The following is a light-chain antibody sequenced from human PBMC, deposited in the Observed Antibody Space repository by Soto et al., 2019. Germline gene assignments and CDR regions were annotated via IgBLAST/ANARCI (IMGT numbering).Light chain of an antibody. CDR2: DAS. Sequence: EIVMAQSPATLSVSPGERVTLSCRARQSVGSNLAWYQQTPGQAPRVVIYDASTRATVIPARFSGSRSGTEFTLTINSLQSEDFAVYYCQRYNNWPLTFGGGTKVDIK. V-gene: IGKV3-15*01. CDR1: QSVGSN. CDR3: QRYNNWPLT. J-gene: IGKJ4*01.